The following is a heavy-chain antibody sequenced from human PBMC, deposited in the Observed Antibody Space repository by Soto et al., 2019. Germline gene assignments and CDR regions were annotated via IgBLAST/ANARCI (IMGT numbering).Heavy chain of an antibody. CDR2: IYYSGST. V-gene: IGHV4-30-4*01. D-gene: IGHD3-9*01. Sequence: SETLSLTCTVSGDSIRSGNHYWGWIRQPPGKGLEWIGYIYYSGSTYYSPSLKSRVTISVDTSKNQFSLKLNSVTAADTAVYYCARVDILTVYGCMHVSGQATTLTLSS. CDR1: GDSIRSGNHY. J-gene: IGHJ6*02. CDR3: ARVDILTVYGCMHV.